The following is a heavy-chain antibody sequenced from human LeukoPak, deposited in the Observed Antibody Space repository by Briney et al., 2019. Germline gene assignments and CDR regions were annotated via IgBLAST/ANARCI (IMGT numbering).Heavy chain of an antibody. CDR3: ARALHFDWLSAF. CDR2: ISSSSDYI. V-gene: IGHV3-21*01. CDR1: GFTFSSYS. J-gene: IGHJ4*02. D-gene: IGHD3-9*01. Sequence: PGGSLRLSCAASGFTFSSYSMNWVRQAPGKGLEWVSSISSSSDYIYYADSVKGRFAISRDSAKNSLYLQMNSLRAEDTAVYYCARALHFDWLSAFWGQGTLVTVSS.